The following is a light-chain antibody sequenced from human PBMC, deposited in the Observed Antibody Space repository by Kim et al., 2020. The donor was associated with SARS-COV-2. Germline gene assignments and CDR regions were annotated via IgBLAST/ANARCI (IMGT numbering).Light chain of an antibody. J-gene: IGKJ4*01. CDR2: SAS. V-gene: IGKV3-15*01. Sequence: EIVMTQSPATLSVSPGERANLSCRASQSVSSNLAWYQQKPGQAPRLLIYSASTRATGIPARFSGSGSGTEFTLTISSLQSEDFAVYYCQQYNNWPPLTFGGGTKVDIK. CDR3: QQYNNWPPLT. CDR1: QSVSSN.